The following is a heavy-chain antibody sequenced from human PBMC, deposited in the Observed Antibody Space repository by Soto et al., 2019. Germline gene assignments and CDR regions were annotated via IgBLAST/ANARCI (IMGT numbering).Heavy chain of an antibody. J-gene: IGHJ6*02. D-gene: IGHD1-26*01. CDR3: ASLSGRGYYRIVV. CDR1: GGSSSNYY. CDR2: VYYNGRT. V-gene: IGHV4-59*01. Sequence: SETLSLTCTVSGGSSSNYYWNWFRQPPGKGLEWIGYVYYNGRTNYNPSLKSRVTMSIDTSKNQFSLHLTSVTAADTAIYYCASLSGRGYYRIVVWGQRTRVTV.